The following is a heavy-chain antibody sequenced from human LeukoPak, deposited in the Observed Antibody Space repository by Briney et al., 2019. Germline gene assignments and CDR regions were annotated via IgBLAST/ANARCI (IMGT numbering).Heavy chain of an antibody. CDR2: IYHSGST. CDR1: GVSISSRNW. V-gene: IGHV4-4*02. CDR3: ARASHDYGDYSHFDY. D-gene: IGHD4-17*01. Sequence: TAETLSLTCAVSGVSISSRNWWSWLRPPQGKGLEWIGEIYHSGSTNYNPSLKTRVTISVDKSKNQYSLKLSSETAADTAVYYCARASHDYGDYSHFDYWGQGTLVTVSS. J-gene: IGHJ4*02.